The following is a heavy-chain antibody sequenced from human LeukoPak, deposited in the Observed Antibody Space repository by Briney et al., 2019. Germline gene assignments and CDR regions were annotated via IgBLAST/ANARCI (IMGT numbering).Heavy chain of an antibody. Sequence: SVKVSCKASGGTFSSYAINWVRQAPGQGLEWMGRIIPILGIANYAQKFQGRVTITADKSTSTAYMELSSLRSEDTAVYYCASPTGYSSGWLDYWGQGTLVTVSS. D-gene: IGHD6-19*01. CDR3: ASPTGYSSGWLDY. CDR2: IIPILGIA. V-gene: IGHV1-69*04. CDR1: GGTFSSYA. J-gene: IGHJ4*02.